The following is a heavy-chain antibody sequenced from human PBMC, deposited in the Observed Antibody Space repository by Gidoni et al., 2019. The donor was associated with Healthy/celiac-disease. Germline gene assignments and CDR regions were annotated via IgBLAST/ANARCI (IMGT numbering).Heavy chain of an antibody. CDR1: GFTFRSYS. CDR2: ISSSSSYI. Sequence: EVQLVESGGGLVKPGGSLRLSCAASGFTFRSYSMNWVRQAPGKGLDWVSSISSSSSYIYYADSVKGRFTISRDNAKNSLYLQMNSLRAEDTAVYYCARGVGYCTNGVCRLDYWGQGTLVTVSS. J-gene: IGHJ4*02. D-gene: IGHD2-8*01. V-gene: IGHV3-21*01. CDR3: ARGVGYCTNGVCRLDY.